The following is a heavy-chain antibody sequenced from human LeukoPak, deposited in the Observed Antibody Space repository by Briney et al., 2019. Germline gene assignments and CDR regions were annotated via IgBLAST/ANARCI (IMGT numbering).Heavy chain of an antibody. V-gene: IGHV4-59*02. J-gene: IGHJ5*02. D-gene: IGHD6-13*01. CDR2: ILYSGTT. CDR3: ARDAGIAKELFLRVLVS. CDR1: GASVTSYY. Sequence: SETLSLTCTVSGASVTSYYWNWIRQPPGKELEWIGYILYSGTTNYNPSLNSRVTMSLDTSKNQFSLELSSVTAADTAVYYCARDAGIAKELFLRVLVSWGQGTLVTVSS.